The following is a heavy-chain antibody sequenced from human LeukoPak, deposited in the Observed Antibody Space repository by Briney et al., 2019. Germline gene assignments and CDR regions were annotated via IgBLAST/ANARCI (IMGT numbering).Heavy chain of an antibody. CDR3: AKDKGNQLLPFDY. J-gene: IGHJ4*02. CDR1: GFTFSSYA. V-gene: IGHV3-23*01. D-gene: IGHD2-2*01. Sequence: PGGSLRLSCAASGFTFSSYAMSWVREAPGKGLEWVSAVSGSGGSTYYADSVKGRFTISRDNSKNTLYLQMNSLRAEDTAVYYCAKDKGNQLLPFDYWGQGTLVTVSS. CDR2: VSGSGGST.